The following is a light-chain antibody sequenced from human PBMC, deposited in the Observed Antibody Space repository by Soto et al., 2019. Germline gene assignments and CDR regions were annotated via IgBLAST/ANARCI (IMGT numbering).Light chain of an antibody. CDR3: NSYTSSSTYV. CDR2: EVS. V-gene: IGLV2-14*01. Sequence: QSALTQPASVSGSPGQSITISCTGTSSDVGGYNYVSWYQQHPGKAPKLMIYEVSNRPSGVSNRFSASKSGNTASLTISGLQAEDEADYYCNSYTSSSTYVFGTGTKVIVL. J-gene: IGLJ1*01. CDR1: SSDVGGYNY.